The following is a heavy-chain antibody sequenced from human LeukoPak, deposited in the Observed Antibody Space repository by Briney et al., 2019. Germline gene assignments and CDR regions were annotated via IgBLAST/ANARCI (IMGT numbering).Heavy chain of an antibody. J-gene: IGHJ4*02. D-gene: IGHD2-2*02. CDR1: GFTFSDYY. V-gene: IGHV3-11*04. Sequence: GGSLRLSCAASGFTFSDYYMSWIRQAPGKGLEWVSYISSSGSTIYYADSVKGRFTISRDNAKNSLYLQMNSLRAEDTAVYYCARDRCSSTSCYTHYFDYWGQGTLVTVSS. CDR3: ARDRCSSTSCYTHYFDY. CDR2: ISSSGSTI.